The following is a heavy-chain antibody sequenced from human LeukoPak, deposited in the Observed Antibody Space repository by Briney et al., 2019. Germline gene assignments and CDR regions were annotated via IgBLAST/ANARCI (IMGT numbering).Heavy chain of an antibody. D-gene: IGHD2-2*01. V-gene: IGHV4-61*01. CDR1: GGSVSSDSYY. CDR3: ARETHPEDCSSTSCYVFDY. Sequence: PSETLSLTCTVSGGSVSSDSYYWSWIRQPPGKGLEWLGYIYYSASTNSNPSLKSRVTILVDTSKNQFSLKLSSVTAADTAVYYCARETHPEDCSSTSCYVFDYWGQGTLVTVSS. J-gene: IGHJ4*02. CDR2: IYYSAST.